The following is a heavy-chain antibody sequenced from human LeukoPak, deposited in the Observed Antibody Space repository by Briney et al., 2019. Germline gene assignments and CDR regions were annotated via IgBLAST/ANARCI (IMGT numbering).Heavy chain of an antibody. Sequence: GGSLRLSCAASGFTFNTYAMHWVRQAPGKGLEWVAVISYDGSGKYCTDSVKGRFTISRDNSENTLYLQMNSLRPEDSAVYYCARDRERGSGDNWAINRFDPWGQGTLVTVSS. J-gene: IGHJ5*02. CDR3: ARDRERGSGDNWAINRFDP. CDR1: GFTFNTYA. D-gene: IGHD3-10*01. V-gene: IGHV3-30*04. CDR2: ISYDGSGK.